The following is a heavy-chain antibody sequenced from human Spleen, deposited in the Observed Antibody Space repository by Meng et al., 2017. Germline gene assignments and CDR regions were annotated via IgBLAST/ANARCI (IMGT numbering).Heavy chain of an antibody. D-gene: IGHD5-18*01. CDR3: ARGTTAMVPNFDS. CDR1: GGSLISSRSY. V-gene: IGHV4-39*07. CDR2: RYFSMNT. Sequence: SETLSLTCTVSGGSLISSRSYWAWIRHSPGKGLEWIGSRYFSMNTYYNPSLKSRVTISVDTSKNEFSLKLSSVTAADAAVYYCARGTTAMVPNFDSWGQGALVTVFS. J-gene: IGHJ4*02.